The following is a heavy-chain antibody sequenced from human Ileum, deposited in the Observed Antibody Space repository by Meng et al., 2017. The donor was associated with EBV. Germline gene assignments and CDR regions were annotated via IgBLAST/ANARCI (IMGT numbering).Heavy chain of an antibody. V-gene: IGHV1-3*01. CDR2: INVGVGYT. D-gene: IGHD2-21*01. J-gene: IGHJ4*02. CDR3: VRGPPVGVPGPGDY. CDR1: GYAFTSYI. Sequence: QVLRVQSGAEVNNPGASWKVSCKASGYAFTSYILHWVRQAPGQRLEWMGWINVGVGYTKYSQKFQGRVTIPSDTSATTGYMELSSLRSEDTAVYYCVRGPPVGVPGPGDYWGQGTLVTVSS.